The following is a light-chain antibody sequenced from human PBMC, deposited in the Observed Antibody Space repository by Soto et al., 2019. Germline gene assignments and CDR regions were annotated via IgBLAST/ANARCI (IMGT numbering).Light chain of an antibody. J-gene: IGLJ1*01. CDR3: NSNTNCNTYV. CDR2: EVS. Sequence: QSVLPQPASVSVSPGQAITISFSGSSSDVGAHNFVSWYQHHPGKAPKLMIYEVSNRHSGVSNRFSGFKSGNTASLTLSGLQAEDYADYYCNSNTNCNTYVCGSGTKVTVL. V-gene: IGLV2-14*01. CDR1: SSDVGAHNF.